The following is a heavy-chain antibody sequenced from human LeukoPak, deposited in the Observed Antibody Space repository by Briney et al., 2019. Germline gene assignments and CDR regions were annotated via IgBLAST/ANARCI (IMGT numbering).Heavy chain of an antibody. CDR1: WFSFTTDC. V-gene: IGHV3-33*06. Sequence: GGSLRLSCAECWFSFTTDCMQWFRQAPGKGLEWVAIIWYDGTNKYYADSVKGRFTISRDNSKNTLYLQMNSLRAQDPALYYCAKVLRYYSGGNCRDAFDIWGQGTMVTVSS. CDR2: IWYDGTNK. J-gene: IGHJ3*02. CDR3: AKVLRYYSGGNCRDAFDI. D-gene: IGHD2-15*01.